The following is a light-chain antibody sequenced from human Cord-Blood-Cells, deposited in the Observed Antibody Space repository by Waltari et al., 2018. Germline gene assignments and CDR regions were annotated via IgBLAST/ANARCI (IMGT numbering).Light chain of an antibody. CDR3: QQSYSTPRP. CDR2: AAS. Sequence: DIQMTQSPSSLSASVGDRVTITCRESQSISSYLNWYQQKPGKAPKRLIYAASSLQSGVPSRFSGSGSGTDFTLTISSLQPEDFATYYCQQSYSTPRPFG. J-gene: IGKJ3*01. V-gene: IGKV1-39*01. CDR1: QSISSY.